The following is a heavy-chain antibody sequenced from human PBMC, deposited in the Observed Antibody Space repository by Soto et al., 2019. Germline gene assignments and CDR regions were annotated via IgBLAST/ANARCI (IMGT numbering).Heavy chain of an antibody. CDR1: GFTFSSYA. CDR3: AREEQLTFLYYGMDV. J-gene: IGHJ6*02. D-gene: IGHD6-19*01. CDR2: ISYDGSNK. V-gene: IGHV3-30-3*01. Sequence: GSLRLSGAASGFTFSSYAMHWVRQAPVKGLEWVAVISYDGSNKYYADSEKGRFTISRDNSKNTLYLQMNSLRAEDTAVYYCAREEQLTFLYYGMDVWGQGTTVTVSS.